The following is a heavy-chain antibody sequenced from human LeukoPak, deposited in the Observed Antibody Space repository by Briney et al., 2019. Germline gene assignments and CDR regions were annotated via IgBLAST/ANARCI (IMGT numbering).Heavy chain of an antibody. D-gene: IGHD3-22*01. CDR1: GYTFTGHY. CDR2: INPKRGGT. CDR3: ARDGYDSSGYYPLGAFDI. V-gene: IGHV1-2*02. Sequence: GASVKVSCKASGYTFTGHYMHWVRQAPGQGLEWMGWINPKRGGTDYAQKFQGRVTMTRDTSTSTAYMELSRLRSDDTAVYYCARDGYDSSGYYPLGAFDIWGQGTMVTVSS. J-gene: IGHJ3*02.